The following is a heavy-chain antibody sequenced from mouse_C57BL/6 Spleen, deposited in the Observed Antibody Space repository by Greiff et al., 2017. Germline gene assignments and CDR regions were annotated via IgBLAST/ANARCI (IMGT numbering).Heavy chain of an antibody. CDR2: INPYNGGT. V-gene: IGHV1-19*01. CDR1: GYTFTDYY. CDR3: ARVFSTVVATDWYFDV. Sequence: EVQLQQSGPVLVKPGASVKMSCKASGYTFTDYYMNWVKQSHGKSLEWIGVINPYNGGTSYNQKFKGKATLTVDKSSSTAYMELNSLTSDVSAVYYCARVFSTVVATDWYFDVWGTGTTVTVSS. J-gene: IGHJ1*03. D-gene: IGHD1-1*01.